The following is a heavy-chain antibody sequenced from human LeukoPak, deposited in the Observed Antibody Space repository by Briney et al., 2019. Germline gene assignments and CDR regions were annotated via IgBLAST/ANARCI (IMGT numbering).Heavy chain of an antibody. CDR2: IYYSGST. CDR3: ARGSRVRGVINWFDP. J-gene: IGHJ5*02. D-gene: IGHD3-10*01. V-gene: IGHV4-39*07. Sequence: SETLSLTCTVSGGSISSSSYYWGWIRQPPGKGLDWIGSIYYSGSTYYNPSLKSRFTISVDTSKNQFSLKLSSVTAADTAVYYCARGSRVRGVINWFDPWGQGTLVTVSS. CDR1: GGSISSSSYY.